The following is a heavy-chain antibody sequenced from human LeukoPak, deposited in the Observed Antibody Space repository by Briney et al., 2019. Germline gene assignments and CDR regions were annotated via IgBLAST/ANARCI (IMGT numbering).Heavy chain of an antibody. Sequence: ASVKVSCKASGYTFTSYGISWVRQAPGQGLEWMGWISAYNGNTNYAQKLQGRVTMTTDTSTSTAYMELRSLRSDDTAVYYCASDGGRYCSGGSCYRAGAFDIWGQGTMVTVSS. CDR2: ISAYNGNT. D-gene: IGHD2-15*01. V-gene: IGHV1-18*01. CDR1: GYTFTSYG. J-gene: IGHJ3*02. CDR3: ASDGGRYCSGGSCYRAGAFDI.